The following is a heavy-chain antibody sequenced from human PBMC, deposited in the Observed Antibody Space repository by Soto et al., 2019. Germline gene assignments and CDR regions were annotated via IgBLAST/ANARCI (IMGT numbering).Heavy chain of an antibody. V-gene: IGHV3-30*18. Sequence: PGGSLRLSCAASGFTFSSYGMHWVRQAPGKGLEWVAVISYDGSNKYYADSVKGRFTISRDNSKNTLYLQMNSLRAEDTAVYYCAKLHVDYYYGSGSYPQPHAFDIWGQGTMVTVSS. CDR1: GFTFSSYG. CDR3: AKLHVDYYYGSGSYPQPHAFDI. D-gene: IGHD3-10*01. J-gene: IGHJ3*02. CDR2: ISYDGSNK.